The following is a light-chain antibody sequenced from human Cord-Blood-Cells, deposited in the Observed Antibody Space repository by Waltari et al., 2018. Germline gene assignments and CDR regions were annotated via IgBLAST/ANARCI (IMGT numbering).Light chain of an antibody. Sequence: QSALTQPASVSGSPGQSITISCTGTSSDVGGYNYVSWYQQHPGKAPKLMIYEVSNRPSGVSNRFSGSKSGNTASLTISGLQAEDDADYYCSSYTSSSTLYVFETGTKVTVL. V-gene: IGLV2-14*01. CDR3: SSYTSSSTLYV. CDR1: SSDVGGYNY. CDR2: EVS. J-gene: IGLJ1*01.